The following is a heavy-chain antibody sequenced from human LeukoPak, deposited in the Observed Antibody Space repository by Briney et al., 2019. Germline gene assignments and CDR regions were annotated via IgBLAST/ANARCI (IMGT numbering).Heavy chain of an antibody. CDR2: ISSSGSTI. D-gene: IGHD3-9*01. V-gene: IGHV3-48*03. CDR1: GFTFSSYE. J-gene: IGHJ4*02. CDR3: ARGRYYDILTGYYIHPAPFGY. Sequence: GGSLRLSCAASGFTFSSYEMNWVRQAPGKGLEWVSYISSSGSTIYYADSVKGRFTISRDNAKNSLYLQMNSLRAEDTAVYYCARGRYYDILTGYYIHPAPFGYWGQGTLVTVSS.